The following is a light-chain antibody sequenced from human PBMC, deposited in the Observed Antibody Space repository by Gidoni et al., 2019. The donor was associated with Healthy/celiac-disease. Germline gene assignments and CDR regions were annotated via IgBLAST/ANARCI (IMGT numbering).Light chain of an antibody. CDR2: LGC. CDR1: QSLLHSNGYNY. Sequence: DLVLPQSPLSLPVTPGEPASISCSSSQSLLHSNGYNYLDCYLQKPGQSPQLLIYLGCHRASGVPDRCSGSGSGTDFTMKISRGEAEDVGVYYCMQALQTPRTFGGGTKVEIK. J-gene: IGKJ4*02. CDR3: MQALQTPRT. V-gene: IGKV2-28*01.